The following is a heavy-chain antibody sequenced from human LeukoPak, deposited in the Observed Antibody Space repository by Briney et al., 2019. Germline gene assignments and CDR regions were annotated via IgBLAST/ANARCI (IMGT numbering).Heavy chain of an antibody. CDR3: ARDNYGSGSYYRYYYMDV. Sequence: SETLSLTCAVSGYSISSGYYWGWIRQPPGKGLEWIGSIYHSGSTYYNPSLKSRVTISVDTSKNQFSLKLSSVTAADTAVYYCARDNYGSGSYYRYYYMDVWGKGTTVTVSS. D-gene: IGHD3-10*01. CDR2: IYHSGST. J-gene: IGHJ6*03. CDR1: GYSISSGYY. V-gene: IGHV4-38-2*02.